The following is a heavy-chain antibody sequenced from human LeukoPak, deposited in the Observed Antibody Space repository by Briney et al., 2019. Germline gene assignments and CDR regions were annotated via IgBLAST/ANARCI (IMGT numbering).Heavy chain of an antibody. D-gene: IGHD3-10*01. J-gene: IGHJ4*02. CDR2: INHSGST. CDR3: ASPPLSYYYGSGPLGR. Sequence: SETLSLTCAVYGGSFSGYYWSWIRQPPGKGLEWIGEINHSGSTNYNPSLKSRVTISVDTSKNQFSLKLSSVTAADTAVYYCASPPLSYYYGSGPLGRWGQGTLVTASS. CDR1: GGSFSGYY. V-gene: IGHV4-34*01.